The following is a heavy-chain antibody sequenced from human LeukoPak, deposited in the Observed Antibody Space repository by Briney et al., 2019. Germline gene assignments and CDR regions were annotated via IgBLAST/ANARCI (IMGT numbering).Heavy chain of an antibody. CDR3: ARVENDGYYMDV. CDR2: IIPIFGTA. CDR1: GGTFSSYA. V-gene: IGHV1-69*05. J-gene: IGHJ6*03. Sequence: GSSVKVSCKASGGTFSSYAISWVRQAPGQGLEWMGRIIPIFGTANYAQKYQGRVTMTRNTSISTAYMELSSLRSEDTAVYYCARVENDGYYMDVWGKGTTVTVSS. D-gene: IGHD1-1*01.